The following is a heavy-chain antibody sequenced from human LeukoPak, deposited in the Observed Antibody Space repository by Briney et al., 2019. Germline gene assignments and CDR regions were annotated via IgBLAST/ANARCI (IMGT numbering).Heavy chain of an antibody. CDR2: ISWNSGSL. CDR3: ARDLGGYNFDY. D-gene: IGHD5-18*01. Sequence: GGSLRLSCAASGFTFDDYAMHWVRQAPGKGLEWVSGISWNSGSLGYVDSVKGRFTISRDNAKNSLYLQMNSLRPEDTAVYYCARDLGGYNFDYWGQGTLVTVSS. J-gene: IGHJ4*02. CDR1: GFTFDDYA. V-gene: IGHV3-9*01.